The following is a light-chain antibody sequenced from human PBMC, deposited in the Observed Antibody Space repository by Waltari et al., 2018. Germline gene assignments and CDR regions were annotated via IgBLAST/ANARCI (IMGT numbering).Light chain of an antibody. CDR3: QQYLTVPLS. CDR1: QSVRKD. CDR2: AAS. V-gene: IGKV3-11*01. Sequence: DIQMTQSPSSLSFSVGETVTLTCRASQSVRKDLTWLQQKPGQAPKLLIHAASSWGSGIPARFSGSGSGTDFRLTIGGLEREDVGVYYCQQYLTVPLSFGQGTKVEI. J-gene: IGKJ2*01.